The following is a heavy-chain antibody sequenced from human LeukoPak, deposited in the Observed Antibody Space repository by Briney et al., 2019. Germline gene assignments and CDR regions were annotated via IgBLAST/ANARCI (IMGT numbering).Heavy chain of an antibody. Sequence: SETLSLTCTVSGDSITTYFWTWIRQPPGKGLEWIGNIYYTGNTNHNPSLKSRLTMSVDTSKRQISLNLSSVTPADTAVYYCARQPEGVTWFDPWGQGTLVTVSS. CDR3: ARQPEGVTWFDP. CDR2: IYYTGNT. CDR1: GDSITTYF. V-gene: IGHV4-59*08. D-gene: IGHD2-2*01. J-gene: IGHJ5*02.